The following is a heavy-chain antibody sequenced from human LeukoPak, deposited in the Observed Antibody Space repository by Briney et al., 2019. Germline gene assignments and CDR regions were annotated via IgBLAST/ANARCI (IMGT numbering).Heavy chain of an antibody. CDR1: GYTFTDYY. J-gene: IGHJ4*02. Sequence: AASVKVSCKASGYTFTDYYVHWVRQAPGQGLEWMGWINPNNGGTTYAQKFQGRVTMTRDTSISTAYMELGRLTSDDTAMYFCLRDLTYGGISSPDCWGQGSLVTVSS. CDR2: INPNNGGT. V-gene: IGHV1-2*02. D-gene: IGHD4/OR15-4a*01. CDR3: LRDLTYGGISSPDC.